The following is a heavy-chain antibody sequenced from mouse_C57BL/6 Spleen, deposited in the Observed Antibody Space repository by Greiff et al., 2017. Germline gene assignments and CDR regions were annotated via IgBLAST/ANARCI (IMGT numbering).Heavy chain of an antibody. CDR2: IYPRSGNT. J-gene: IGHJ4*01. CDR3: ARSATEAMDY. CDR1: GYTFTSYG. D-gene: IGHD1-2*01. V-gene: IGHV1-81*01. Sequence: QVQLKESGAELARPGASVKLSCKASGYTFTSYGISWVKQRTGQGLEWIGEIYPRSGNTYYNEKFKGKATLTADKSSSTEYMELRSLTSEDSAVYFCARSATEAMDYWAQGTSVTVSS.